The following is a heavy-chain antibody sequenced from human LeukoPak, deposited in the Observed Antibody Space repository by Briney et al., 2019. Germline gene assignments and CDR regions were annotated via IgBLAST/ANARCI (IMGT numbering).Heavy chain of an antibody. V-gene: IGHV3-23*01. CDR3: AKGGLNGNWFDP. CDR1: GFTVDSNY. CDR2: ISGSGGST. Sequence: PGGSLRLSCAASGFTVDSNYLSWVRQAPGKGLEWVSAISGSGGSTYYADSVKGRFTISRDNSKNTLYLQMNSLRAEDTAVYYCAKGGLNGNWFDPWGQGTLVTVSS. J-gene: IGHJ5*02. D-gene: IGHD3/OR15-3a*01.